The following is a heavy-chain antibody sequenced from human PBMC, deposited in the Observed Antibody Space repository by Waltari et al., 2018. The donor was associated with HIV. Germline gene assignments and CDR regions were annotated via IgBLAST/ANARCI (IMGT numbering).Heavy chain of an antibody. D-gene: IGHD6-13*01. CDR3: VKEHQYSHTWYSYYGMDV. J-gene: IGHJ6*02. V-gene: IGHV3-23*01. CDR2: ISGSGGST. CDR1: GFTFSNYG. Sequence: EVQVLESGGALVQPGGSLRLSCAASGFTFSNYGMSWVRQAPGKGLEWVSTISGSGGSTYYADSVKGRFNVSRDNSKNTLYLQMNSLRAEDTAVYFCVKEHQYSHTWYSYYGMDVWGQGTTVTVSS.